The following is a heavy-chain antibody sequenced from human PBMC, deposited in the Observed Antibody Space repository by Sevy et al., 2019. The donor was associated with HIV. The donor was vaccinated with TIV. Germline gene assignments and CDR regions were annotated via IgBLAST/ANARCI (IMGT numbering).Heavy chain of an antibody. CDR2: ISYDGSNK. CDR3: AMGNYYDSGGRGGGYYYGMDV. CDR1: GFTFSSYG. D-gene: IGHD3-22*01. J-gene: IGHJ6*02. Sequence: GGSLRLSCAASGFTFSSYGMHWVRQAPGKGLEWVAVISYDGSNKYYADSVKGRFTISRDNSKNTLYLQMNSLRAEDTAWYYCAMGNYYDSGGRGGGYYYGMDVWGQGTTVTVSS. V-gene: IGHV3-30*03.